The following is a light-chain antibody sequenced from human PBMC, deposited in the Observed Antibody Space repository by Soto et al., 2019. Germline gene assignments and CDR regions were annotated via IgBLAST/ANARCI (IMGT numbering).Light chain of an antibody. J-gene: IGLJ2*01. CDR3: SSYTTLNTVI. CDR2: DVN. Sequence: QSALTQPASVSVSPGQSITLSCTGSSSDVGSSNYVSWYQQLPGKAPKLIIFDVNNRPSGVSDRFSGSKSDNTASLTISGLRAEDEADYYCSSYTTLNTVIFGGGTQLTVL. V-gene: IGLV2-14*03. CDR1: SSDVGSSNY.